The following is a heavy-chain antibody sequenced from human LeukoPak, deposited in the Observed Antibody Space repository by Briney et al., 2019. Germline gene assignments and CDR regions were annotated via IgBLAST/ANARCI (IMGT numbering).Heavy chain of an antibody. D-gene: IGHD3-22*01. Sequence: PSETLSLTCTVSGGSISSYYWSWIRQPPGKGLEWIGYIYYTGSPNYNPSLKSRVTISVDTSKNQFSLKLSSVTAADTAVYYCARWYYYDSSGAVDYWGQGTLVTVSS. CDR3: ARWYYYDSSGAVDY. J-gene: IGHJ4*02. CDR2: IYYTGSP. CDR1: GGSISSYY. V-gene: IGHV4-59*01.